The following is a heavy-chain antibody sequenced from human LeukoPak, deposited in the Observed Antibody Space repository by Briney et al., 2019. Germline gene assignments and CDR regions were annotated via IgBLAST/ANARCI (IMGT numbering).Heavy chain of an antibody. CDR2: ISYDSADK. D-gene: IGHD3-10*01. J-gene: IGHJ4*02. Sequence: PGGSLRLSCAASGFSFSSYALTWVRQAPGKRLEWVSTISYDSADKYYADSARGRFTFSRDNSKNAVYLQMNSLGAEDTAVYFCAKGSSGNYGGRLDYWGQGTLVTVSP. CDR1: GFSFSSYA. V-gene: IGHV3-23*01. CDR3: AKGSSGNYGGRLDY.